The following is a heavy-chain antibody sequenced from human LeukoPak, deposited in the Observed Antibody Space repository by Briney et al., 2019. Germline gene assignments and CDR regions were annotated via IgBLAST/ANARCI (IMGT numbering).Heavy chain of an antibody. Sequence: GGSLRLSCAASGFTFISYAMSWVRQAPGKGLEWVSAISGCGGSTYYADSVKGRFTTSTDNSKNTLYLQMNSLRAEDTAVHYCAGGSGIVVVVAATTLRYWGQGTLVTVSS. D-gene: IGHD2-15*01. V-gene: IGHV3-23*01. CDR3: AGGSGIVVVVAATTLRY. CDR2: ISGCGGST. J-gene: IGHJ4*02. CDR1: GFTFISYA.